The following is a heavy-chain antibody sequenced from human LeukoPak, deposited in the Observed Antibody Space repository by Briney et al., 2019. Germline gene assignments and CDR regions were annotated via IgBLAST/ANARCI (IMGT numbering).Heavy chain of an antibody. Sequence: PGGSQRLSCTGSGFTFGDYAMSWVRQAPGKGREWVGFIRSKGYGGTTEYAASVKGRFTISRDDSKSIAYLQMNSLKTEDTAVYYCTRAWAPDYWGQGTLVTVSS. V-gene: IGHV3-49*04. J-gene: IGHJ4*02. D-gene: IGHD7-27*01. CDR3: TRAWAPDY. CDR1: GFTFGDYA. CDR2: IRSKGYGGTT.